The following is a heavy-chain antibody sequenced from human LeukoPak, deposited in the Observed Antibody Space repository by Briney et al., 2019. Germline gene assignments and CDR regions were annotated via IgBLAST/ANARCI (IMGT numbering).Heavy chain of an antibody. Sequence: GGSLRLSCAASGFTFSTYAITWVRQAPGKGLEWVAVISYDGSNKYYADSVKGRFTISRDNSKNTLYLQMNSLRAEDTAVYYCAKIFIEDSPFDYWGQGTLVTVSS. CDR1: GFTFSTYA. J-gene: IGHJ4*02. V-gene: IGHV3-30*18. D-gene: IGHD5-18*01. CDR3: AKIFIEDSPFDY. CDR2: ISYDGSNK.